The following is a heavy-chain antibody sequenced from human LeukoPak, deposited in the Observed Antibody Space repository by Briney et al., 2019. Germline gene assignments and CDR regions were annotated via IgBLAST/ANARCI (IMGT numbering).Heavy chain of an antibody. CDR2: ISGSGGST. CDR1: GFTFSSYA. CDR3: AKSINYYYDSSGHHGRAFDI. D-gene: IGHD3-22*01. Sequence: GGSLRLSCAASGFTFSSYAMSWVRQAPGKGLEWVSAISGSGGSTYYADSVKGRFTISRDNSKNTLYLQMNSLRAEDTAVYYCAKSINYYYDSSGHHGRAFDIWGQGTMVTVSS. J-gene: IGHJ3*02. V-gene: IGHV3-23*01.